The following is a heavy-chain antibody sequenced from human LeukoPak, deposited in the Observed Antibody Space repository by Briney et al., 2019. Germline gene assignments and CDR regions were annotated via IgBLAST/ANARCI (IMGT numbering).Heavy chain of an antibody. CDR1: GFTFSSYS. CDR3: TSFPPDVQYCTNGVCYVFDY. J-gene: IGHJ4*02. D-gene: IGHD2-8*01. CDR2: ISSSSYI. V-gene: IGHV3-21*03. Sequence: GGSLRLSCAASGFTFSSYSMNWVRQAPGKGLEWVSSISSSSYIYYADSVKGRFTISRDNAKNSLYLQMNSLKTEDTAVYYCTSFPPDVQYCTNGVCYVFDYWGQGTLVTVSS.